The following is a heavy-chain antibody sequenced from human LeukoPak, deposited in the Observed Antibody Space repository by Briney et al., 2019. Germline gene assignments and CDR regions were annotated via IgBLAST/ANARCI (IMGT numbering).Heavy chain of an antibody. Sequence: GGSLRLSCAASGFTFSDYYMSWIRQAPGKGLEWVSYISSSGSTIYYADSVKGRFTISRDNAKNSLYLQMNSLGAEDTAVYYCARSPPDYYDSSGYFDYWGQGTLVTVSS. J-gene: IGHJ4*02. D-gene: IGHD3-22*01. V-gene: IGHV3-11*01. CDR3: ARSPPDYYDSSGYFDY. CDR2: ISSSGSTI. CDR1: GFTFSDYY.